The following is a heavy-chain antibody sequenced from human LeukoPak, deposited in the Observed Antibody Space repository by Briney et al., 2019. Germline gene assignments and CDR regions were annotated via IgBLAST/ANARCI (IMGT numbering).Heavy chain of an antibody. Sequence: GGSLRLTCASCGFTYSECYLSWIRPAGSREVTWVSYISSGGSKIYYADSVKGRFTISRDNAKNSLYLQMNSLRAEDTAVYYCARRRYVAGSDYWGQGTLVTVSS. CDR3: ARRRYVAGSDY. CDR2: ISSGGSKI. D-gene: IGHD6-19*01. J-gene: IGHJ4*02. CDR1: GFTYSECY. V-gene: IGHV3-11*01.